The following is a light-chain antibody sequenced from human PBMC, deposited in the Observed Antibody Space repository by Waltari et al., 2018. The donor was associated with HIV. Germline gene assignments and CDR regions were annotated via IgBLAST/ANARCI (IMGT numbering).Light chain of an antibody. J-gene: IGKJ1*01. CDR1: QRITKY. V-gene: IGKV1-39*01. CDR3: QQSYNNPWT. CDR2: ATS. Sequence: DIQMTQSPSSLSASVGDRVTITCRASQRITKYLNWYQQKPVTAPKLLIYATSSLQSGVPSRFSGRGSGTVFTLTIDSLQPEDFATYYCQQSYNNPWTFGQGTKVEMK.